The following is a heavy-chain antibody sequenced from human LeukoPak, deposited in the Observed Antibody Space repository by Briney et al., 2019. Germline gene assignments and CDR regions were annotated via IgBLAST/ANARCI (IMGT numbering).Heavy chain of an antibody. CDR3: ASRIVATGMGYY. D-gene: IGHD5-12*01. CDR2: ISSSSSYI. Sequence: GGSLRLSCAASGFTFSSYSMSWVRQAPGKGLEWVSSISSSSSYIYYADSVKGRFTISRDNAKNSLYLQMNSLRAEDTAVYYCASRIVATGMGYYWGQGTLVTVSS. J-gene: IGHJ4*02. CDR1: GFTFSSYS. V-gene: IGHV3-21*01.